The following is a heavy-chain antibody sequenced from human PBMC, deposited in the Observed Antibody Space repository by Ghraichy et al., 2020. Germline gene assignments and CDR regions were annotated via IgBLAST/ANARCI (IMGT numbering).Heavy chain of an antibody. Sequence: ASVKVSCKVSGYTLTELSMHWVRQAPGKGLEWMGGFDPEDGETIYAQKFQGRVTMTEDTSTDTAYMELSSLRSEDTAVYYCATDLTVTTRGAFDIWGQGTMVTVSS. J-gene: IGHJ3*02. CDR3: ATDLTVTTRGAFDI. CDR2: FDPEDGET. D-gene: IGHD4-17*01. V-gene: IGHV1-24*01. CDR1: GYTLTELS.